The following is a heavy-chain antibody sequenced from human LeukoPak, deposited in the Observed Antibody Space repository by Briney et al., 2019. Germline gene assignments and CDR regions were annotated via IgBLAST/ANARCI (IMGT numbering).Heavy chain of an antibody. Sequence: PSETLSLTCTVSGVSINSHYWNWIRQSPEKGLEWIGFISYSGSTDYNPSLKSRVTISFDTSENQISLRLTSVTAADTAVYYCARDRGSGWYWFDPWGQGTLVTVSS. CDR2: ISYSGST. CDR1: GVSINSHY. V-gene: IGHV4-59*11. CDR3: ARDRGSGWYWFDP. D-gene: IGHD6-19*01. J-gene: IGHJ5*02.